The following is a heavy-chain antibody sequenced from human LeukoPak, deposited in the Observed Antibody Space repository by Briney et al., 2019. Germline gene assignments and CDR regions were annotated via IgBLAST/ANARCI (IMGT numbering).Heavy chain of an antibody. CDR2: ISSSGSTI. CDR3: ARSRIAAASPVGY. D-gene: IGHD6-13*01. CDR1: GFTFSDYY. Sequence: PGGSLRLSCAASGFTFSDYYMSWIRQAPGKGLEWVSYISSSGSTIYYADSVKGRFTISRDNAKNSLYLQMNSLRAEDTAVYCCARSRIAAASPVGYWGQGTLVTVSS. J-gene: IGHJ4*02. V-gene: IGHV3-11*04.